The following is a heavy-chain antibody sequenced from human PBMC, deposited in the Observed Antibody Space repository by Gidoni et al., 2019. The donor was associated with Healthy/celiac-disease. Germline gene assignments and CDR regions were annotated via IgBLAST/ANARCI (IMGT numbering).Heavy chain of an antibody. CDR2: ISYDGSNK. CDR3: AKQTHPYSGSYFYFDY. D-gene: IGHD1-26*01. Sequence: QVQLVESGGGVVQPGRSLRLSCAASGFTFSSYGMHWVRQAPGKGLEGVAVISYDGSNKYYADSVKGRFTISRDNSKNTLYLQMNSLRAEDTAVYYCAKQTHPYSGSYFYFDYWGQGTLVTVSS. CDR1: GFTFSSYG. V-gene: IGHV3-30*18. J-gene: IGHJ4*02.